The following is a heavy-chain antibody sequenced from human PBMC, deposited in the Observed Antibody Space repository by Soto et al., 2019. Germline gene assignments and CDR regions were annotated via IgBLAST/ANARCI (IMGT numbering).Heavy chain of an antibody. CDR2: ITNSGSFV. V-gene: IGHV3-21*01. Sequence: PGGSLRLSCEASGFSFRSYAMNWVRQAPGKGLEWVSPITNSGSFVYYADSVKGRFTISRDNANDSLFLQLNRLRAEDTAIYFCAREDYSSSKAFDIWGQGTTGTVS. J-gene: IGHJ3*02. CDR1: GFSFRSYA. D-gene: IGHD6-6*01. CDR3: AREDYSSSKAFDI.